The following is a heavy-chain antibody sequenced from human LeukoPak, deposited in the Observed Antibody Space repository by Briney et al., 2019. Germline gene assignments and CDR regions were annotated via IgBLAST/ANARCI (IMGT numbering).Heavy chain of an antibody. CDR2: VTYDAKKK. D-gene: IGHD3-3*02. CDR3: AKGRFWRRKTDYHFLH. J-gene: IGHJ1*01. CDR1: GFTFSNYG. Sequence: GGSLRLSCAASGFTFSNYGMHWVRQAPGKGLEWVAVVTYDAKKKYYADSVKARFTTSRDNSKNTLYLQMNSLRAEDTAVYYCAKGRFWRRKTDYHFLHWGQGTLVTVSS. V-gene: IGHV3-30*18.